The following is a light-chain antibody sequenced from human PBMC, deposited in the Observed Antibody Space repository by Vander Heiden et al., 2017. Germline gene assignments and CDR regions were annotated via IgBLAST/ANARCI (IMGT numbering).Light chain of an antibody. J-gene: IGKJ4*01. CDR3: QQYDNLPGLT. Sequence: DIQMTQSPSSLSASVGDRVTITCQASQDISNYLNWYQQKPGKAPKLLIYDASNLEAAVPSRLSRSGSATDFTFIISSLQAEDIATYYCQQYDNLPGLTFGGGTKVEIK. CDR1: QDISNY. V-gene: IGKV1-33*01. CDR2: DAS.